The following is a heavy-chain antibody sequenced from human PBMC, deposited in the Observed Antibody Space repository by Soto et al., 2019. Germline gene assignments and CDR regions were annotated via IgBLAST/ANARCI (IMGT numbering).Heavy chain of an antibody. D-gene: IGHD3-22*01. CDR1: GYIFTNHW. CDR2: IYPDDSDT. Sequence: PGESLKISWKGSGYIFTNHWIAWVRQMPGKGLEWMGIIYPDDSDTRYNPSFQGQVTIAADKFISTAYLQWNSLKVSDTAMYYSARHDSGGWYFFDYWGQGTLVTVSS. CDR3: ARHDSGGWYFFDY. V-gene: IGHV5-51*01. J-gene: IGHJ4*01.